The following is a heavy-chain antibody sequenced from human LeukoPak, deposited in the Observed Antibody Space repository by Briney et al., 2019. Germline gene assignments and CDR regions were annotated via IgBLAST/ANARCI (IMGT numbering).Heavy chain of an antibody. CDR2: IYYSGST. D-gene: IGHD5-24*01. CDR1: GGSISSSSYY. J-gene: IGHJ5*02. V-gene: IGHV4-39*07. Sequence: SETLSLTCTVSGGSISSSSYYWGWIRQPPGKGLEWIGSIYYSGSTYYNPSLKSRVTISVDTSKNQFSLKLSSVTAADTAVYYCARGEMATISVFSLPSPPMNNWFDPWGQGTLVTVSS. CDR3: ARGEMATISVFSLPSPPMNNWFDP.